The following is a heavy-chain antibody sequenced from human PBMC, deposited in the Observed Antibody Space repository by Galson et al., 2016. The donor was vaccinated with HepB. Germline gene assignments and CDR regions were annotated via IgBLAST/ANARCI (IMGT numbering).Heavy chain of an antibody. D-gene: IGHD1-26*01. V-gene: IGHV1-8*01. Sequence: SVKVSCKASGYTFTSYDFNWVRQATGLGLEWMGWLNPNSGNTGIIQKFQGRLTMTRDTSISTAYMELSSLTSEDTAIYFCARTPRGVPSTDYWGQGTLVTVSS. CDR3: ARTPRGVPSTDY. CDR2: LNPNSGNT. J-gene: IGHJ4*02. CDR1: GYTFTSYD.